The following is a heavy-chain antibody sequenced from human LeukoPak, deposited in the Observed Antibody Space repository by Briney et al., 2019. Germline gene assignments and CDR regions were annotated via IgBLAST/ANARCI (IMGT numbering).Heavy chain of an antibody. Sequence: GGSLRLSCAASGFTFSSYAMSWVRQAPGKGLEWVSAISGSGDSTYYADSVKGRFTISRDNSKNTLYLQINSLRAEDTAVYYCAKEGDSSSWYDLYDYWGQGTLVTVSS. D-gene: IGHD6-13*01. V-gene: IGHV3-23*01. CDR1: GFTFSSYA. CDR2: ISGSGDST. J-gene: IGHJ4*02. CDR3: AKEGDSSSWYDLYDY.